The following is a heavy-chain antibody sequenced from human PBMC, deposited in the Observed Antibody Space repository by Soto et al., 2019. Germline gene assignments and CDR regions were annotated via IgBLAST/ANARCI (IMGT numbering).Heavy chain of an antibody. CDR1: GGSISSYY. V-gene: IGHV4-59*01. D-gene: IGHD3-22*01. J-gene: IGHJ4*02. Sequence: SETLSLTCTVSGGSISSYYWSWIRQPPGKGLEWIGYIYYSGSTNYNPSLKSRVIISVDTSKNQFSLKLSSVTAADTAVYYCARDVGYYDSSGYYPYYFDYWGQGTLVTVSS. CDR3: ARDVGYYDSSGYYPYYFDY. CDR2: IYYSGST.